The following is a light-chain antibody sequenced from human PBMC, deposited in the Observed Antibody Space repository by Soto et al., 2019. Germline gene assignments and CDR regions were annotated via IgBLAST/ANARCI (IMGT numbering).Light chain of an antibody. V-gene: IGLV2-14*01. CDR1: NNDDGAYNY. CDR2: EVD. J-gene: IGLJ2*01. Sequence: QSALTQPASVSGSPGQSITISCTGTNNDDGAYNYVSWYQQHPGKAPKLMIYEVDSRPSGISYRFSGSKSGNTASLTISGLQPDDEADYYCSSYTGSGALIFGAGTKLTVL. CDR3: SSYTGSGALI.